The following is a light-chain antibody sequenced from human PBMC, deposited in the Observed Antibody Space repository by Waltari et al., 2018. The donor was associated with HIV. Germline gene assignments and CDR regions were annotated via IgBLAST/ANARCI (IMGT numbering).Light chain of an antibody. CDR3: CSYAGASFYV. CDR2: DVS. Sequence: QSALTQPRSVSGSPGQSVTISCTGTSSAVGAYDYVSWYQQHPGKAPKLLIFDVSKRPSGVPNRFSGSKSGNTASLTISGLQGEDEADYYCCSYAGASFYVFGTATEVTVL. CDR1: SSAVGAYDY. V-gene: IGLV2-11*01. J-gene: IGLJ1*01.